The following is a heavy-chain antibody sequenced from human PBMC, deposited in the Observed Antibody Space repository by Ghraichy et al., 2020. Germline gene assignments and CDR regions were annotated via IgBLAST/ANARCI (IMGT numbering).Heavy chain of an antibody. CDR3: ARGLGPFWSGYYYAFDI. CDR1: GGSFSGYY. J-gene: IGHJ3*02. V-gene: IGHV4-34*01. D-gene: IGHD3-3*01. Sequence: SETLSLTCAVYGGSFSGYYWSWIRQPPGKGLEWIGEINHSGSTNYNPSLKSRVTISVDTSKNQFSLKLSSVTAADTAVSYCARGLGPFWSGYYYAFDIWGQGTMVTVSS. CDR2: INHSGST.